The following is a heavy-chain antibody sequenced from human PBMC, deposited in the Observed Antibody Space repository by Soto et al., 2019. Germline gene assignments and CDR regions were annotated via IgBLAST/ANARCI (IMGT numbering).Heavy chain of an antibody. J-gene: IGHJ4*02. V-gene: IGHV4-4*07. CDR1: GDSMSKYY. CDR3: ARTVGAAYYFDF. D-gene: IGHD3-16*01. CDR2: IWTSGST. Sequence: QVQLQESGPGLVKPSETLSLTCNVSGDSMSKYYWSWVRQPAGKGLAWFGRIWTSGSTNYNPSLKSRVTMSIDTSNKHFSLDLKSVTAADTAVYYFARTVGAAYYFDFWGQGVLVTVSS.